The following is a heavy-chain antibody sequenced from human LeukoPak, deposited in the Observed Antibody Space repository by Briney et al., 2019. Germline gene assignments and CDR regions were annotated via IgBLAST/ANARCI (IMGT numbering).Heavy chain of an antibody. CDR1: GVTFSNYA. CDR2: ISTSSYI. CDR3: ARDYYGDYYFDY. Sequence: GGSLRLSCAASGVTFSNYAMNWVRQAPGKGLEWVSSISTSSYIYYADSVRGRFTISRDNAKNSLYLQMNSLRAEDTAVYYCARDYYGDYYFDYWGQGTLVTVSS. J-gene: IGHJ4*02. D-gene: IGHD4-17*01. V-gene: IGHV3-21*01.